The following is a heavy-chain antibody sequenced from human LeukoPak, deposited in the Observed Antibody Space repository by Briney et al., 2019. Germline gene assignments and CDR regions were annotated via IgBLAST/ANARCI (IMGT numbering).Heavy chain of an antibody. Sequence: PGRSLRLSCAASGFTFSSYAMHWVRQAPGKGLEWVAVISYDGSNKYYADSVKGRFTISRDNSKNTLYLQMNSLRAEDTAVYYCVGGGNYAYWGQGTLVTVSS. J-gene: IGHJ4*02. CDR1: GFTFSSYA. CDR2: ISYDGSNK. D-gene: IGHD1-7*01. CDR3: VGGGNYAY. V-gene: IGHV3-30-3*01.